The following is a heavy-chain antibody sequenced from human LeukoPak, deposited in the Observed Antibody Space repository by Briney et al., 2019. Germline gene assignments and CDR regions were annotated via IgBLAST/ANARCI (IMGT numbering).Heavy chain of an antibody. D-gene: IGHD3-3*01. J-gene: IGHJ3*02. CDR3: ARGVTTFGVAGPNDAFDI. CDR1: GGSISSYY. Sequence: PSETLSLTCTVSGGSISSYYWSWIRQPAGKGLEWIGRIYTSGSTNYNPSLKSRVTMSVDTSKNQFSLKLSSVTAADTAVYYCARGVTTFGVAGPNDAFDIWGQGTMVTVSS. CDR2: IYTSGST. V-gene: IGHV4-4*07.